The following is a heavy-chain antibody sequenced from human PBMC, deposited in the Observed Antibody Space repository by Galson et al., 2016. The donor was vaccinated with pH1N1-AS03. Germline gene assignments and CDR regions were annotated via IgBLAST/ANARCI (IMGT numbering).Heavy chain of an antibody. CDR3: ARVRRDCSGGSCSQDGWFDP. D-gene: IGHD2-15*01. CDR2: VSARGTT. J-gene: IGHJ5*02. CDR1: GASVSHYASY. Sequence: SETLSLTCSVSGASVSHYASYWGWIRQAPGKGLEWIATVSARGTTYHNPSLDSRLTISLDTSKNPFSLTLTSVTAAATAMYYCARVRRDCSGGSCSQDGWFDPWGQGTLVVVSS. V-gene: IGHV4-39*07.